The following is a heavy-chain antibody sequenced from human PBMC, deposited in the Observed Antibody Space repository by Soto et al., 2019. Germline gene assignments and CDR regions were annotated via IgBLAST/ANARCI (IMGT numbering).Heavy chain of an antibody. D-gene: IGHD3-10*01. CDR2: IKTTTAGGTT. CDR1: GFTFTTAW. Sequence: EVQLVESGGGFVKPGGSLRLSCVASGFTFTTAWMSWVRQAPGKGLEWVGRIKTTTAGGTTDYAAPVKGRFTISRDDSENPVYLPMDSLKTEDTGVYYCTAGVPFDYWGQGTLLTVSS. V-gene: IGHV3-15*01. CDR3: TAGVPFDY. J-gene: IGHJ4*02.